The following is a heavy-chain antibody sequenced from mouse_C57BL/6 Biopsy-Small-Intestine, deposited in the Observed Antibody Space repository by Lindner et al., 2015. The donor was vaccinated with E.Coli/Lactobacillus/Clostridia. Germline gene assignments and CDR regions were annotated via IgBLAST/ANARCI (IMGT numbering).Heavy chain of an antibody. CDR1: GYTFTDYW. CDR2: ILPRSGST. V-gene: IGHV1-9*01. J-gene: IGHJ2*01. CDR3: SRHGDF. Sequence: VQLQESGAELMKPGASVKFSCKATGYTFTDYWIEWVRQRPGHGLEWIGEILPRSGSTSFNEKFTGKATFTTDPSSSTAYMQLSSLTTEDSAIYYCSRHGDFWGQGTTLTVSS.